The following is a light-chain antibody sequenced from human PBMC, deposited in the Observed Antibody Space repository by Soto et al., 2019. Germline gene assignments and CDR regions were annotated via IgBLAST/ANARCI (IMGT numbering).Light chain of an antibody. CDR3: SSYTSSSTFSV. V-gene: IGLV2-14*01. J-gene: IGLJ1*01. CDR2: DVS. Sequence: QSALTQPASVSGSPGQSITISCTGTSSDVGGYNYVSWYQQHPGKAPKLMIYDVSNRPSGVSNRFSGSKSGNTASLTISGFQAEDEADYYCSSYTSSSTFSVFGTGTKVTVL. CDR1: SSDVGGYNY.